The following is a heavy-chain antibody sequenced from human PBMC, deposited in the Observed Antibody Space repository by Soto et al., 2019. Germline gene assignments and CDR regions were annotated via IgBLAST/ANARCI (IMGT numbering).Heavy chain of an antibody. CDR3: ARGFATSWYTYYFDY. D-gene: IGHD2-2*02. Sequence: SETLSLTCTVSGGSISSYYWSWIRQPPGKRLEWMGYIFYTGSANYNPSLQSRLTISVDTSKNQLSLNLNSVTAADTAVYHCARGFATSWYTYYFDYWGQGALVTAPQ. CDR1: GGSISSYY. J-gene: IGHJ4*02. CDR2: IFYTGSA. V-gene: IGHV4-59*08.